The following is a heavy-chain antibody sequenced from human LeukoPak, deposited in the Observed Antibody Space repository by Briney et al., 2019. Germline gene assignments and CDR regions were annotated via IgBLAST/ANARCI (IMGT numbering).Heavy chain of an antibody. J-gene: IGHJ5*02. D-gene: IGHD2-15*01. V-gene: IGHV1-46*01. CDR3: ARDPSSYCSGGSCYTNWFDP. CDR2: INPSGGST. CDR1: GYTFTSYY. Sequence: ASVKVSCTASGYTFTSYYMHWVRQAPGQGLEWMGIINPSGGSTSYAQKFQGRVTMTRDTSTSTVYMELSSLRSEDTAVYYCARDPSSYCSGGSCYTNWFDPWGQGTLVTVSS.